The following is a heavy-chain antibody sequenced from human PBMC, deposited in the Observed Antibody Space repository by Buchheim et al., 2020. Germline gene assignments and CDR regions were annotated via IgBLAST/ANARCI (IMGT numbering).Heavy chain of an antibody. D-gene: IGHD2-21*01. Sequence: QVQLVQSGAEVKVPGASVKVSCQASGFTFTSYFLHWVRQAPGQGLEWMGIINPSKGGKVYAQKFQGRITMTRDTSTSKVYMDLSSLTSEDSAVYYCARDRNGIVGTSWGSDFDFWGQGTL. J-gene: IGHJ4*02. CDR1: GFTFTSYF. CDR3: ARDRNGIVGTSWGSDFDF. V-gene: IGHV1-46*01. CDR2: INPSKGGK.